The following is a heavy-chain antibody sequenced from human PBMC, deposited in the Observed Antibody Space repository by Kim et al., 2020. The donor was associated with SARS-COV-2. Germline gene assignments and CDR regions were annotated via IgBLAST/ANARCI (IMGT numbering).Heavy chain of an antibody. D-gene: IGHD1-7*01. CDR1: GFTFSSYG. CDR2: ISYDGSNK. V-gene: IGHV3-30*18. CDR3: AKSLGFPQLELRY. J-gene: IGHJ4*02. Sequence: GGSLRLSCAASGFTFSSYGMHWVRQAPGKGLEWVAVISYDGSNKYYADSVKGRFTISRDNSKNTLYLQMNSLRAEDTAVYYCAKSLGFPQLELRYWGQGTLVTVSS.